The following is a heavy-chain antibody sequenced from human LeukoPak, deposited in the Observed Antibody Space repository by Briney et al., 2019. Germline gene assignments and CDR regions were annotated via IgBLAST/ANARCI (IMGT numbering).Heavy chain of an antibody. CDR1: GFTFSSYG. J-gene: IGHJ4*02. CDR3: ARSSGWSPPDY. D-gene: IGHD6-19*01. V-gene: IGHV3-33*01. CDR2: IWYDGSNK. Sequence: PGGSLRLSCAASGFTFSSYGMHWVRQAPGKGLEWVAVIWYDGSNKYYADSVKGRFTISRDSSKNTLYLQMNSLRAEDTAVYYCARSSGWSPPDYWGQGTLVTVSS.